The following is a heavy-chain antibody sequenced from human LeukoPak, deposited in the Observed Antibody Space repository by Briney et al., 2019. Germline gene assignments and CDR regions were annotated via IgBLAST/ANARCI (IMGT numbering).Heavy chain of an antibody. D-gene: IGHD3-22*01. CDR1: GFTFSSYA. J-gene: IGHJ5*02. V-gene: IGHV3-23*01. CDR2: ISGSAGST. CDR3: AKVPGGFTMMGRFDP. Sequence: PGGSLRLSCAASGFTFSSYAMSWVRQAPGEGLEWVSAISGSAGSTYYADSVKGRFTISRDNSKNTLYLQMNSLRAEDTAVYYCAKVPGGFTMMGRFDPWGQGTLVTVSS.